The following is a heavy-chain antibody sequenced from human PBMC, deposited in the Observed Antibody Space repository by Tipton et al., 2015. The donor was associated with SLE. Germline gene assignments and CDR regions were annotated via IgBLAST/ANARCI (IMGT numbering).Heavy chain of an antibody. J-gene: IGHJ3*02. V-gene: IGHV4-34*01. D-gene: IGHD5-24*01. CDR1: GEYLRAYY. CDR3: ATPGWPGFEN. CDR2: VSHAGGN. Sequence: TLSLTCAVYGEYLRAYYWTWLRLSPGRGLEWIGQVSHAGGNKYNTSLKSRVTISLDTSKNEFSLKLTSVTAADTAVYYCATPGWPGFENWSQGTMVIVSS.